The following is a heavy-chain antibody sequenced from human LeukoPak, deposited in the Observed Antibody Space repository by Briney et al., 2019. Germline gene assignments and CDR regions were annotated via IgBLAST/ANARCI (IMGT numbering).Heavy chain of an antibody. CDR3: ARGHADYANWFDR. V-gene: IGHV3-7*01. D-gene: IGHD4-17*01. J-gene: IGHJ5*02. CDR2: IKQDGSAK. CDR1: GFTFSTYW. Sequence: PGGSLRLSCAASGFTFSTYWMNWVRQAPGRGLEWVANIKQDGSAKYYVDSVKGRFTISRDNAKNSLYLQMNSLRVEDTALYYCARGHADYANWFDRWGQGTLVTVSS.